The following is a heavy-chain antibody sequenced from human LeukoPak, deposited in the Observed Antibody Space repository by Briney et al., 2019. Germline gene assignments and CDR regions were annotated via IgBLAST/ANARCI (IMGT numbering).Heavy chain of an antibody. CDR1: GFTFSTST. Sequence: PGGSLRLSCAASGFTFSTSTMNWVRQAPGKGPEWLSSISSSGTYIYYADSVMGRFTISRDNAKNSLFLQMNSLRAEDTAVYYCARETGTTGTTLFDCWGQGTLVTVSS. CDR3: ARETGTTGTTLFDC. D-gene: IGHD1-1*01. V-gene: IGHV3-21*01. CDR2: ISSSGTYI. J-gene: IGHJ4*02.